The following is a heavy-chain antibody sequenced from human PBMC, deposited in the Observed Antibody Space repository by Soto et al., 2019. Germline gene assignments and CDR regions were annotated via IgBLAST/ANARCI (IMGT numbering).Heavy chain of an antibody. CDR2: ISYDGSNK. Sequence: PGGSLRLSCAASGFTFSSYAMHWVRQAPGKGLEWVAVISYDGSNKYYADSVKGRFTISRDNSKNTLYLQMNSLRAEDTAVYYCARDRGDLGYYYYYGMDVWGQGTTVTVS. D-gene: IGHD3-16*01. V-gene: IGHV3-30-3*01. J-gene: IGHJ6*02. CDR3: ARDRGDLGYYYYYGMDV. CDR1: GFTFSSYA.